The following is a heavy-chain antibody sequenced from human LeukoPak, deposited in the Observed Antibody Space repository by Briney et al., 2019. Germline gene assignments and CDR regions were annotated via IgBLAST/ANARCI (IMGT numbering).Heavy chain of an antibody. D-gene: IGHD2-15*01. J-gene: IGHJ4*02. CDR2: ISYDGGNK. V-gene: IGHV3-30*18. Sequence: GRSLRLSCAASGFTFSSDGMHSVRQAPGKGLWRGAVISYDGGNKYYADSVKGRFTIARDNSKNSLYLQMNSVRAKDTAVYYCAKGSRIVVVVAADYWGQGTLVTVSS. CDR3: AKGSRIVVVVAADY. CDR1: GFTFSSDG.